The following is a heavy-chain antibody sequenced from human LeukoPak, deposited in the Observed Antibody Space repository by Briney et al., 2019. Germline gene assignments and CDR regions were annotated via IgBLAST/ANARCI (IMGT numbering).Heavy chain of an antibody. CDR3: ARHLRGYSYGPFDC. CDR2: IYYSGST. D-gene: IGHD5-18*01. Sequence: SETLSLTCTVSGGSISSYYWSWIRQPPGKGLEWIGYIYYSGSTNYNPSLKSRVTISVDTSKNQFSLKLSSVTAADTAVYYCARHLRGYSYGPFDCWGLGTLVTVSS. J-gene: IGHJ4*02. CDR1: GGSISSYY. V-gene: IGHV4-59*08.